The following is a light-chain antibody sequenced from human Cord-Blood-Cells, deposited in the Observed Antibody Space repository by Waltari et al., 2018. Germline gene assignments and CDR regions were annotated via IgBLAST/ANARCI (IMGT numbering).Light chain of an antibody. V-gene: IGLV3-10*01. CDR1: ALPKKY. CDR2: EDS. CDR3: YSTDSSGNHRV. Sequence: SYELTQPPSVSVSPGQTARITCSGDALPKKYSYWYQQKSRQDPVLVIYEDSKRPSGLPERFSGSSSGTMATLTISGAQVEDEADYYCYSTDSSGNHRVFGGGTKLTVL. J-gene: IGLJ3*02.